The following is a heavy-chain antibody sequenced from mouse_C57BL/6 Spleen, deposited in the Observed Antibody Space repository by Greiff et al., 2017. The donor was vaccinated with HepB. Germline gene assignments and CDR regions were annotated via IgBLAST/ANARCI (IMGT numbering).Heavy chain of an antibody. V-gene: IGHV3-6*01. CDR2: ISYDGSN. CDR3: ARAGVRGYFDV. J-gene: IGHJ1*03. CDR1: GYSITSGYY. Sequence: EVQLQESGPGLVKPSQSLSLTCSVTGYSITSGYYWNWIRQFPGNKLEWMGYISYDGSNNYNPSLKNRISITRDTSKNQFFLKLNSVTTEDTATYYCARAGVRGYFDVWGTGTTVTVSS. D-gene: IGHD2-2*01.